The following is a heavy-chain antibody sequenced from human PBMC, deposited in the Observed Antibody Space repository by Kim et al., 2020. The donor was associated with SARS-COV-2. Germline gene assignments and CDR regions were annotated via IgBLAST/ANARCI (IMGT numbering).Heavy chain of an antibody. D-gene: IGHD2-15*01. J-gene: IGHJ5*02. Sequence: GGSLRLSCAASGFTFSSYAMHWVRQAPGKGLEWVAVISYDGSNKYYADSVKGRFTISRDNSKNTLYLQMNSLRAEDTAVYYCARAGQGSLNWFDPWGQGTLVTVSS. CDR3: ARAGQGSLNWFDP. V-gene: IGHV3-30-3*01. CDR1: GFTFSSYA. CDR2: ISYDGSNK.